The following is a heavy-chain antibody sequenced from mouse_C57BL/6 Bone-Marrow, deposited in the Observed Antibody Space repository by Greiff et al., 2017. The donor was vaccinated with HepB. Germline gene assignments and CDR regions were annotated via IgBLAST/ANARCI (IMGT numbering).Heavy chain of an antibody. CDR2: IYPRSGNT. V-gene: IGHV1-81*01. J-gene: IGHJ3*01. CDR3: AVDGIHGPSLAY. Sequence: VQLQQSGAELARPGASVKLSCKASGYTFTSYGISWVKQRTGQGLEWIGEIYPRSGNTYYNEKLKGKATLTADKSSSTAYMQLRSLTSEDSAVYFCAVDGIHGPSLAYWGQGTLVTVSA. CDR1: GYTFTSYG. D-gene: IGHD2-1*01.